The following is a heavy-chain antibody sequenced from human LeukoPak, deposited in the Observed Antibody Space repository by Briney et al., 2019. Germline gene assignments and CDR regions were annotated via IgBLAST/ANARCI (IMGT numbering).Heavy chain of an antibody. CDR3: ARSASVQFLGNYGMDV. V-gene: IGHV1-69*13. J-gene: IGHJ6*02. CDR2: IIPIFGTA. CDR1: EGTFSSYA. D-gene: IGHD3-3*01. Sequence: GASVKVSCKASEGTFSSYAISWVRQAPGQGLEWMGGIIPIFGTANYAQKFQGRVTITADESTSTAYMELSSLRSEDTAVYYCARSASVQFLGNYGMDVWGQGTTVIVSS.